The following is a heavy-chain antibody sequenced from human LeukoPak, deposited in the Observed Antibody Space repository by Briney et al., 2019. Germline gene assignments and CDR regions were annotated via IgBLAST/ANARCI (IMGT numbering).Heavy chain of an antibody. Sequence: RAGGSLSLSCAGSGFTLSNSWMGWVRQAPGKGLEWVANINPSGSDKYYVDSAEGRFTVSKDNAKNSVYLQMNSLRVEDTGIYCGTWGVNAGLDSWGQGTLVSVSA. CDR1: GFTLSNSW. CDR2: INPSGSDK. CDR3: TWGVNAGLDS. J-gene: IGHJ5*01. V-gene: IGHV3-7*01. D-gene: IGHD3-10*01.